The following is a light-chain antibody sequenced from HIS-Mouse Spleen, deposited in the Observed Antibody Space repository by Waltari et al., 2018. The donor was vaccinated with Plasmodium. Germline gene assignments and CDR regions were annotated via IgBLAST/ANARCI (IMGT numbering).Light chain of an antibody. CDR3: QQYNNWSFT. Sequence: EIVMTQSPATLSVSPGERATLYCRASQSVSSNLAWYQQKPGQAPRLLIYGASTRATGIPARFSGSGSVTEFTLTISSLQSEDFAVYYCQQYNNWSFTFGPGTKVDIK. CDR2: GAS. CDR1: QSVSSN. V-gene: IGKV3-15*01. J-gene: IGKJ3*01.